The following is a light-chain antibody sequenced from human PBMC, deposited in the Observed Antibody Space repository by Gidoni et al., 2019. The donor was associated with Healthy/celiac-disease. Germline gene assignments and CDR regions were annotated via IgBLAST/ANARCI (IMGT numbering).Light chain of an antibody. CDR1: QSISSY. V-gene: IGKV1-39*01. CDR2: AAS. CDR3: QQSYSTPRT. J-gene: IGKJ1*01. Sequence: DIQMTQSPSSLSASVGDSVTITCRASQSISSYFNWYQQKPGKAPKLLIYAASSLQSGVPSRFSGSGSGPDFTLTISSLQPEDFATYYCQQSYSTPRTFGQGTKVEIK.